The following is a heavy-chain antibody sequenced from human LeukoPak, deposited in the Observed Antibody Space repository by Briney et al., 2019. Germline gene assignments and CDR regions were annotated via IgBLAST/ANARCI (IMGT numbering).Heavy chain of an antibody. V-gene: IGHV4-34*01. CDR2: INHSGST. J-gene: IGHJ4*02. CDR1: GGSFSGYY. Sequence: PSETLSLTCAVYGGSFSGYYWSWIRQPPGKGLEWIGEINHSGSTNYNSSLKSRVTISVDTSKNQFSLKLSSVTAADTAVYYCARGRVSGRNPSPFDYWGQGTLVTVSS. D-gene: IGHD3-10*01. CDR3: ARGRVSGRNPSPFDY.